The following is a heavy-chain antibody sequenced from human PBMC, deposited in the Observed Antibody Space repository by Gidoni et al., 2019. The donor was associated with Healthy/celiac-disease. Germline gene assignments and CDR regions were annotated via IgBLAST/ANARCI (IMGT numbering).Heavy chain of an antibody. V-gene: IGHV5-51*01. J-gene: IGHJ6*03. Sequence: EVQLVQSGAEVKKPGESLKISCKGSGYSFTSYWIGWVRQMPGKGLEWMGIIYPGDSDTRDSPSFQGQVTISADKSISTAYLQWSSLKASDTAMYYCARRHCSSTSCYDGGYYMDVWGKGTTVTVSS. CDR1: GYSFTSYW. CDR2: IYPGDSDT. CDR3: ARRHCSSTSCYDGGYYMDV. D-gene: IGHD2-2*01.